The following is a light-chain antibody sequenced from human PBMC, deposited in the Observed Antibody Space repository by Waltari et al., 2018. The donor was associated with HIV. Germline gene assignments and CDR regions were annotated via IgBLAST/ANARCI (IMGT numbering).Light chain of an antibody. CDR1: SSDVGGYNY. CDR2: DVS. CDR3: SSYTSSSTRV. Sequence: QSALTQPASVSGSPGQSITISCTGTSSDVGGYNYVSWYQQHPGKAPKPMISDVSNRASGVSNRFSGSKSGNTASLTISGLQAEDEADYYCSSYTSSSTRVFGGGTKLTVL. V-gene: IGLV2-14*01. J-gene: IGLJ3*02.